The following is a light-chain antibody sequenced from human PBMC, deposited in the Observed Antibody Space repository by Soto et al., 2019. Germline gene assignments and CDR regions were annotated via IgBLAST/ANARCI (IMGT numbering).Light chain of an antibody. CDR2: EVF. J-gene: IGLJ1*01. Sequence: QSVLTQPASVSGSPGQSIAISCTGTSSDVGSHNHVSWYQQYPGKAPKLIIYEVFNRPSGVSARFSGSKFGSTASLTISGLQAEDEADYYCNSLSAAGSSYVFGPGTKVTV. CDR3: NSLSAAGSSYV. CDR1: SSDVGSHNH. V-gene: IGLV2-14*01.